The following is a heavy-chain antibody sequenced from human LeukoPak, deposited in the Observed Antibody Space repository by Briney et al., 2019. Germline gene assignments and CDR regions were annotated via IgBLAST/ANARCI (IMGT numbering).Heavy chain of an antibody. CDR2: INSDGSWT. Sequence: GGSLRLSCAASGNYWMHWVRQAPGKGLVWVSHINSDGSWTSYADSVKGRFTISKDNAKNTVYLQMTSLRAEDTAVYYCAKEQSSGYYGAFDYWGQGSLVTVSS. CDR1: GNYW. J-gene: IGHJ4*02. CDR3: AKEQSSGYYGAFDY. V-gene: IGHV3-74*01. D-gene: IGHD3-22*01.